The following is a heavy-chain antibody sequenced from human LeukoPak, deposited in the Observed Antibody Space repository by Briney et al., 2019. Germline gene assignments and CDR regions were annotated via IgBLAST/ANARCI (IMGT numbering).Heavy chain of an antibody. CDR2: ISSSSSTI. Sequence: GGSLRLSCAASGFTFSSYSMNWVRQAPGKGLEWVSYISSSSSTIYYADSVKGRFTISRDNAKNSLYLQMNSLRAEDTAVYYCARETYYYDSSGYYPAFDIWGQGTMVTVSS. J-gene: IGHJ3*02. CDR3: ARETYYYDSSGYYPAFDI. CDR1: GFTFSSYS. V-gene: IGHV3-48*01. D-gene: IGHD3-22*01.